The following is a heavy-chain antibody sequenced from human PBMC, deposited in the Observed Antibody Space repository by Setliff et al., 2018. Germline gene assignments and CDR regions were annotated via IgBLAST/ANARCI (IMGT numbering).Heavy chain of an antibody. D-gene: IGHD3-10*01. J-gene: IGHJ6*03. CDR2: FYHSGSM. V-gene: IGHV4-59*08. CDR3: ARHVGSRGRGYNYYYYYMDV. CDR1: GGSISSSY. Sequence: PSETLSLTCTVSGGSISSSYWSWIRQPPGKGLEWIGYFYHSGSMNYSPSLKGRVTMSVDTSRNQFSLKLSSVTAADTAVYYCARHVGSRGRGYNYYYYYMDVWGKGTTVTVSS.